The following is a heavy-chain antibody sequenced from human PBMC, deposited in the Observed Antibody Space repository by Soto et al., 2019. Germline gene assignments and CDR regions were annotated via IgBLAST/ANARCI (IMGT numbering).Heavy chain of an antibody. CDR1: GGSISSGGYY. D-gene: IGHD6-6*01. CDR3: ARESEGYSSSLIDY. J-gene: IGHJ4*02. CDR2: IYYSGST. V-gene: IGHV4-31*03. Sequence: QVQLQESGPGLVKPSQTLSLTCTVPGGSISSGGYYWSWIRQHPGKGLEWIGYIYYSGSTYYNPSLKCRVTTSVDTSKNQFSLKLSSVTAADTAVYYCARESEGYSSSLIDYWGQGTLVTVSS.